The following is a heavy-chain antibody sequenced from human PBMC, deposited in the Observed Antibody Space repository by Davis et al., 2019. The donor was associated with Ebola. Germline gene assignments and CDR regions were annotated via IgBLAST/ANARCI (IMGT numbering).Heavy chain of an antibody. CDR1: GLTFSTYW. CDR3: ASGPLLRGAITWAY. V-gene: IGHV3-74*01. Sequence: GESLKISCAASGLTFSTYWMHWVRQVPGKGLVWVSRINGDGTTTTYADSVKGRFTISRDNAKNTLYLQMNSLRDEDTAVYYCASGPLLRGAITWAYWGQGALVTVSS. D-gene: IGHD3-10*01. J-gene: IGHJ4*02. CDR2: INGDGTTT.